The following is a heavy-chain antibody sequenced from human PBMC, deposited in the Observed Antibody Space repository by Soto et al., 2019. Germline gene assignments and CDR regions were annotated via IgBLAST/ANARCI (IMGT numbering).Heavy chain of an antibody. CDR1: GYTLTELS. V-gene: IGHV1-24*01. J-gene: IGHJ4*02. Sequence: ASVKVSCKVSGYTLTELSTHWVRQAPGKGLEWKGGFDPEDGETIYAQKFQGRVTMTEDTSTDTAYMELSSLRSEDTAVYYCATVVGATEVFGYWGQGTLVTVSS. CDR3: ATVVGATEVFGY. D-gene: IGHD1-26*01. CDR2: FDPEDGET.